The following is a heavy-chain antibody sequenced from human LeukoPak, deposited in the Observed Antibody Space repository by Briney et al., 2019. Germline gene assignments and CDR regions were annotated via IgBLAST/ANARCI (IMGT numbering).Heavy chain of an antibody. Sequence: GSLRLSCAASGFTFSSYAMIWVRQSPGKGLEWVSAITGSGDDTYHADSVKGRFTISRDNSKNTLYLQMNSLRAEDTAVYYCAKVEAVAGLVRLDYWGQGTLVTVSS. J-gene: IGHJ4*02. CDR3: AKVEAVAGLVRLDY. D-gene: IGHD6-19*01. CDR1: GFTFSSYA. CDR2: ITGSGDDT. V-gene: IGHV3-23*01.